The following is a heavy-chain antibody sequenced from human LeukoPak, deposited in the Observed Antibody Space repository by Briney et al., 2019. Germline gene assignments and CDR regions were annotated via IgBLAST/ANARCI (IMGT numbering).Heavy chain of an antibody. CDR1: GGSISSGSYY. J-gene: IGHJ4*02. CDR3: AREGGYLDY. CDR2: IYSSGST. V-gene: IGHV4-61*02. Sequence: SETLSLTCSVSGGSISSGSYYWSWIRQPAGKGLEWIGRIYSSGSTYYNPSLKSRVTISVDTSKNQFSLKLSSVTAADTAVYYCAREGGYLDYWGQGTLVTVSS. D-gene: IGHD2-15*01.